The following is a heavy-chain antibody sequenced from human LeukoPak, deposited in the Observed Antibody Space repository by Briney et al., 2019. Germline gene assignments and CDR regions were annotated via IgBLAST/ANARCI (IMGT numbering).Heavy chain of an antibody. D-gene: IGHD3-9*01. CDR3: ARDWGADFDY. CDR1: GFTFSNYW. Sequence: GGSLRLSCAASGFTFSNYWMSWVRQAPGKGLEWVANIKQDGSEKYYVDSVKGRFTISRDNAKNSLYLQMNSLRAEDTAVYYCARDWGADFDYWGQGTMVTVSS. V-gene: IGHV3-7*01. CDR2: IKQDGSEK. J-gene: IGHJ3*01.